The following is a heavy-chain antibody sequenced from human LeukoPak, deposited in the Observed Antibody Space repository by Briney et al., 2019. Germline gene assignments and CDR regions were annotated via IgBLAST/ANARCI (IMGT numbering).Heavy chain of an antibody. D-gene: IGHD2-2*01. Sequence: ASVKVSFKASGYTFTSYYMHWVRQAPGQGLEWVGLINPGGSSTNYAQKFQGRVTLTRDTSTSTVYMELSSLRSEDTAVYYCARYVGYCSATTCRGNWFDHWGQGTLVTVSS. CDR2: INPGGSST. V-gene: IGHV1-46*01. CDR1: GYTFTSYY. J-gene: IGHJ5*02. CDR3: ARYVGYCSATTCRGNWFDH.